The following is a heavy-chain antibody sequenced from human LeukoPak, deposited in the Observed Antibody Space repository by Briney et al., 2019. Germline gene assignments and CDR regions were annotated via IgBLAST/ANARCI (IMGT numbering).Heavy chain of an antibody. CDR1: GYSFSSYW. D-gene: IGHD3-10*01. CDR3: VRQRGSYDGFDV. CDR2: IYPGDSDS. V-gene: IGHV5-51*01. Sequence: GESLRISCKGSGYSFSSYWIGWVRQMPGKGLEWVGIIYPGDSDSRYSPPFRGQVSMSVDKSNRTAYLRWSSLKASDTAMYFCVRQRGSYDGFDVWGQGTMVTVSS. J-gene: IGHJ3*01.